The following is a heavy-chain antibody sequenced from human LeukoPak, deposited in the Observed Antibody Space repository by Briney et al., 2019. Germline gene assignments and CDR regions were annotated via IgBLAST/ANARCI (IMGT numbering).Heavy chain of an antibody. CDR3: ARELITDLPGEGPRPHWFDP. D-gene: IGHD1-20*01. CDR2: IHTSGST. Sequence: SETLSLTCTVSGGSISSYYWGWIRQPAGKGLEWIGRIHTSGSTNYNPSLKSRVTISVDTSKNQFSLKLSSVTAADTAVYYCARELITDLPGEGPRPHWFDPWGQGTLVTVSS. J-gene: IGHJ5*02. V-gene: IGHV4-4*07. CDR1: GGSISSYY.